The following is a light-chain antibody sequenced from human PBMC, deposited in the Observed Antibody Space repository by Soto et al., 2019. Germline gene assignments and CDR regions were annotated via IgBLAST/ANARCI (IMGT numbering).Light chain of an antibody. J-gene: IGKJ5*01. CDR1: QSISRTH. CDR2: DTS. CDR3: QQYGSSPIT. Sequence: EIVLTQSPGTLSLSPGERATLSCRASQSISRTHLAWYQQKPGQAPRLLMYDTSSRATGIPDRFSGSGSGTDFTLTISRLAPEDFAVYYCQQYGSSPITFGQGTRLEIK. V-gene: IGKV3-20*01.